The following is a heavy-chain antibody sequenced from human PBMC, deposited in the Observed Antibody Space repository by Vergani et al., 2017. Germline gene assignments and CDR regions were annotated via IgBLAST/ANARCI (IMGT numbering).Heavy chain of an antibody. V-gene: IGHV1-2*02. CDR2: INPNSGGT. J-gene: IGHJ4*02. CDR3: ARVGTSSNRDYLDY. CDR1: GYTFTDYF. Sequence: HVQLVQSGAEVKKPGASVKVSCKASGYTFTDYFMHWVRQAPGQGLEWMGWINPNSGGTHYAQKFQGRVTMTRDTSISTAYMELSNLRSDDTAVYYCARVGTSSNRDYLDYWGQGTLVTVSS. D-gene: IGHD2-2*01.